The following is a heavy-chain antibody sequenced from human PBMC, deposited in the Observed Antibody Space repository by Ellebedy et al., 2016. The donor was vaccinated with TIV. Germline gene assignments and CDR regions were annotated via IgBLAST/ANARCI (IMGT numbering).Heavy chain of an antibody. CDR1: GYTFTSYD. J-gene: IGHJ5*02. Sequence: ASVKVSXXASGYTFTSYDINWVRQATGQGLEWMGWMNPNSGNTGYAQKFQGRVTMTRNTSISTAYMELSSLRSEDTAVYYCARETRTNWFDPWGQGTLVTVSS. V-gene: IGHV1-8*01. CDR3: ARETRTNWFDP. CDR2: MNPNSGNT.